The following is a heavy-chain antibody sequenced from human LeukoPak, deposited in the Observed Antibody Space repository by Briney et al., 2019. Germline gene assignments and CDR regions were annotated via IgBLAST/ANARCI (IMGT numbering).Heavy chain of an antibody. CDR2: INPSVGST. Sequence: ASVKVSCKASGYTFTSYYMHWLRQAPGQGLEWMGVINPSVGSTSYAQKFQGRVTMTRDTSTSTVYMELSSLRSEDTAVYYCASLPYYYDSSGTEYWGQGTLVSVSS. CDR3: ASLPYYYDSSGTEY. J-gene: IGHJ4*02. CDR1: GYTFTSYY. V-gene: IGHV1-46*01. D-gene: IGHD3-22*01.